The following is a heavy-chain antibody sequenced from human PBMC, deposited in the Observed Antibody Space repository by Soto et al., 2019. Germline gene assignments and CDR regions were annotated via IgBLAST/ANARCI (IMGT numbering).Heavy chain of an antibody. CDR3: VRNYGGNSQFFDL. V-gene: IGHV4-59*01. J-gene: IGHJ2*01. CDR1: GGSISSYY. D-gene: IGHD4-17*01. Sequence: PSETLSLTCTVSGGSISSYYWSWIRQPPGKGLEWIGYIYYTGTALFNPSLRSRVTMSMDASKNQFSLKLTSVIPADTAVYFCVRNYGGNSQFFDLWGRGTLVTVSS. CDR2: IYYTGTA.